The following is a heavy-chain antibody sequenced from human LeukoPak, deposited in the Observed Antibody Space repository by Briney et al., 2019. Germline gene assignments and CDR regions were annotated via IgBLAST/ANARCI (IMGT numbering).Heavy chain of an antibody. CDR3: ARGGRYTGYYYYYVDV. V-gene: IGHV4-59*01. CDR2: IYYSGST. J-gene: IGHJ6*03. CDR1: GGSISGYY. D-gene: IGHD2-2*02. Sequence: SETLSLTCTVSGGSISGYYWSWIRQPPGKGLEWIGYIYYSGSTNYNPSLKSRVTISVDTSKNQFSLKLSSVTAADTAVYYCARGGRYTGYYYYYVDVWGKGTTVTVSS.